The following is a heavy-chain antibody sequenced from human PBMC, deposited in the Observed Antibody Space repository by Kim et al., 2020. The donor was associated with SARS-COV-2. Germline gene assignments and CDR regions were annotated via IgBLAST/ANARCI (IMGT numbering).Heavy chain of an antibody. V-gene: IGHV3-74*01. CDR3: ASSYYGSGSYYRN. D-gene: IGHD3-10*01. Sequence: ADSVKGRFTISRDNAKNTLYLQMNSLRAEDTAVYYCASSYYGSGSYYRNWGQGTLVTVSS. J-gene: IGHJ4*02.